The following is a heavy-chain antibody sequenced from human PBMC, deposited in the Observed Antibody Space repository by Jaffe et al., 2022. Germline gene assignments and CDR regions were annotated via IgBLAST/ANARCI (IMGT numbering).Heavy chain of an antibody. D-gene: IGHD6-13*01. V-gene: IGHV3-30*02. CDR2: IRYDGSNK. Sequence: QVQLVESGGGVVQPGGSLRLSCAASGFTFSSYGMHWVRQAPGKGLEWVAFIRYDGSNKYYADSVKGRFTISRDNSKNTLYLQMNSLRAEDTAVYYCAKDRRRQSWYLYYYYMDVWGKGTTVTVSS. CDR1: GFTFSSYG. CDR3: AKDRRRQSWYLYYYYMDV. J-gene: IGHJ6*03.